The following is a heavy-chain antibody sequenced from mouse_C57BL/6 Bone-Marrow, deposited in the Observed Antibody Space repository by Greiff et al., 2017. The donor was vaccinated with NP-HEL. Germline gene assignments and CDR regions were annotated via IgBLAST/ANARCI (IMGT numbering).Heavy chain of an antibody. CDR2: ILPGSGST. J-gene: IGHJ2*01. Sequence: VQVVESGAELMKPGASVKLSCKATGYTFTGYWIEWVKQRPGHGLEWIGEILPGSGSTNYNEKFKGKATFTADTSSNTAYMQLSSLTTEDSAIYYCASHSHYYGSSYTDYWGQGTTLTVSS. CDR3: ASHSHYYGSSYTDY. CDR1: GYTFTGYW. V-gene: IGHV1-9*01. D-gene: IGHD1-1*01.